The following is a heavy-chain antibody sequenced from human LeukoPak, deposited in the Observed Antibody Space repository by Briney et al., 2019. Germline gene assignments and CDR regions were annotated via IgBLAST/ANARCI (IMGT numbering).Heavy chain of an antibody. J-gene: IGHJ4*02. D-gene: IGHD1-26*01. V-gene: IGHV4-59*01. Sequence: SETLSLTCTVSGGSISSYYWSWIRQPPGKGLEWIGHIYGSGSTNYNPSLKSRVTISVDTSKNQFSLKLSSVTAAETAVYYCARGSGSYLDYWGQGTLVTVSS. CDR1: GGSISSYY. CDR2: IYGSGST. CDR3: ARGSGSYLDY.